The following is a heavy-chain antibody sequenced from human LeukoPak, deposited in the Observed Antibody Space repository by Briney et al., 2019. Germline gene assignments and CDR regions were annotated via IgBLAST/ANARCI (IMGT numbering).Heavy chain of an antibody. CDR3: ARGLLRFLSPVAFDL. CDR2: IYYGGST. CDR1: GGSITSSKYY. J-gene: IGHJ3*01. V-gene: IGHV4-39*07. D-gene: IGHD3-3*01. Sequence: SETLSLTCTVSGGSITSSKYYWGWIRQPPGKGLEWIGNIYYGGSTYYNPSLKSRVTMSIDTSKNQFSLKLSSVSAADPAVYYCARGLLRFLSPVAFDLWGQGTVVAVSS.